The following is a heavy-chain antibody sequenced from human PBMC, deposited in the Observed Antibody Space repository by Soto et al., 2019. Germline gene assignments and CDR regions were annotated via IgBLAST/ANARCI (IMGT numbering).Heavy chain of an antibody. D-gene: IGHD6-13*01. CDR3: TSGSSSWYIDY. J-gene: IGHJ4*02. V-gene: IGHV3-73*01. CDR1: GFTFSVSA. CDR2: IRSKANSYTT. Sequence: EVQLVESGGGLVQPGGSLKLSCAASGFTFSVSAMHWVRQASGKGLEWVGRIRSKANSYTTAYAASVRGRFTISRDDSKTPAYLHMNSLKSEDTAVYYCTSGSSSWYIDYWGQGTLVTVSS.